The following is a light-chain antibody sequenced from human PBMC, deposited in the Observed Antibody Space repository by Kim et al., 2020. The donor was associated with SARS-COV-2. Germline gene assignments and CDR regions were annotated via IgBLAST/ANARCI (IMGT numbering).Light chain of an antibody. Sequence: SYELTQPPSVSVSPGQTASITCSGDNLGHNFACCVCWYQQKPGQSPVLVMYQNNKRPSGIPERFSGSNSGNTATLTISGTQAMDEADYFCQAWDSTTAVFGGGTQLTVL. V-gene: IGLV3-1*01. CDR1: NLGHNF. CDR2: QNN. J-gene: IGLJ3*02. CDR3: QAWDSTTAV.